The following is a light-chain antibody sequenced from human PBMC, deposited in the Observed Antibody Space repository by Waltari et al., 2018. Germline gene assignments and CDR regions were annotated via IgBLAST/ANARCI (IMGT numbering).Light chain of an antibody. CDR2: WAS. J-gene: IGKJ3*01. V-gene: IGKV4-1*01. Sequence: DIVMTQSPDSLAVSLGERATISCKSSQSVFYNATNKNYLTWYQQKPGQPPKVLIYWASTRDSGVPDRFSGSGSGTDFTLTISGLQAEDVAVYYCQLYYSNPPFFTFGSGTKVDIK. CDR1: QSVFYNATNKNY. CDR3: QLYYSNPPFFT.